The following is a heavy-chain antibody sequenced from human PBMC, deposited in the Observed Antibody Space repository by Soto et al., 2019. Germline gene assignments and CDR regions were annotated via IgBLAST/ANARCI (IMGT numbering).Heavy chain of an antibody. D-gene: IGHD3-10*01. J-gene: IGHJ4*02. CDR1: GFTFSSYA. CDR3: AKGSGFGESPWGY. CDR2: ISGSGGST. V-gene: IGHV3-23*01. Sequence: EVQLLESGGGLVQPGGSLRLSCAASGFTFSSYAMSWVRQAPGKGLEWVSAISGSGGSTYYADSVKGRFTISRDNSKNPLERQMNSLRAEDTAVYYCAKGSGFGESPWGYWGQGTLVTVSS.